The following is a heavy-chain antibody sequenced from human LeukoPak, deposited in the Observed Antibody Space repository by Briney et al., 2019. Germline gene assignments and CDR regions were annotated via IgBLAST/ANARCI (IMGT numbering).Heavy chain of an antibody. V-gene: IGHV4-34*01. CDR2: IGHSGST. CDR1: GGSFSGYY. J-gene: IGHJ4*02. D-gene: IGHD6-6*01. Sequence: KPSETLSLTCAVYGGSFSGYYWSWIRQPPGKGLEWIGEIGHSGSTNYNPSLKSRVTISVDTSKNQFPLKLSSVTAADTAVYYCARGIAARPPDYWGQGTLVTVSS. CDR3: ARGIAARPPDY.